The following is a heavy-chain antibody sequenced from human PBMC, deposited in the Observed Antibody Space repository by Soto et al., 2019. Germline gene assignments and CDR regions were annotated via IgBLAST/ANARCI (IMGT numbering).Heavy chain of an antibody. CDR3: AGDPSWGTAMVLWYFYL. CDR2: ISYDGRNK. Sequence: QVQPLESGGGVVQPGRSLRLSCAASGFTFSSYAMHWVRQAPGKGLEGVAVISYDGRNKYYADSVKGRFTISRDNTKNTLYLQMNSMRAEDTAVFYCAGDPSWGTAMVLWYFYLWGRGNLVTVST. D-gene: IGHD5-18*01. CDR1: GFTFSSYA. J-gene: IGHJ2*01. V-gene: IGHV3-30*04.